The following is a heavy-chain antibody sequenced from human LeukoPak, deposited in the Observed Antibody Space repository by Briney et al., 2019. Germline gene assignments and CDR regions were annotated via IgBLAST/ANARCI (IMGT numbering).Heavy chain of an antibody. CDR3: ARHIQIAFRVFRLGWIDP. CDR2: GYYSGST. J-gene: IGHJ5*02. Sequence: GSLRLSCAASGFTFSSYWMSWVRQAPGKGLEWIGSGYYSGSTYYNPSLKSRVTMSVDTSKNQFSLKLSSVTAADTAVYYCARHIQIAFRVFRLGWIDPWGQGTLVTVSS. V-gene: IGHV4-39*01. CDR1: GFTFSSYW. D-gene: IGHD3-3*02.